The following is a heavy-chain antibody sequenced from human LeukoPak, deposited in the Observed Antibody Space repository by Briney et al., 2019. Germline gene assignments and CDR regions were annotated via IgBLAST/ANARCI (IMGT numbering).Heavy chain of an antibody. Sequence: SLKLSCTASGGTFSSYAISWMRQAPGQGLEWIGRIIPILGIANYAQTFQGRVTITADKSTSTAYMELSSLRAEDTAVYYCAKALTDIVLAPAIWGQGTAVTVSS. CDR3: AKALTDIVLAPAI. CDR1: GGTFSSYA. J-gene: IGHJ3*02. CDR2: IIPILGIA. D-gene: IGHD2-2*01. V-gene: IGHV1-69*04.